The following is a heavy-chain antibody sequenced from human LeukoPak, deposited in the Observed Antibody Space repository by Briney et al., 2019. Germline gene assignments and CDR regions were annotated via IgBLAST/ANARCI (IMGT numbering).Heavy chain of an antibody. CDR2: INHSGST. CDR1: GGSFSGYY. D-gene: IGHD3-10*01. CDR3: ATLRRNYYGSGSYLSFDY. J-gene: IGHJ4*02. V-gene: IGHV4-34*01. Sequence: SETLSLTCAVYGGSFSGYYWSWIRQPPGKGLEWIGEINHSGSTNYNPSLKSRVTISVDTSKNQFSLKLSSVTAADTAVYYCATLRRNYYGSGSYLSFDYRGQGTLVTVSS.